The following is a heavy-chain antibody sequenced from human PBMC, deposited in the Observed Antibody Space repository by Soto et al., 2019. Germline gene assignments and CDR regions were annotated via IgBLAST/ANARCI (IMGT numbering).Heavy chain of an antibody. CDR1: GYTFSGVY. D-gene: IGHD6-19*01. CDR3: ASAAVTGTAGLDF. Sequence: GASVKVSCKASGYTFSGVYMHWVRQAPGQGLEWMGWINPNSGGTKSAEKFQGRVTMTRDTSISTAYMDLSRQTSDDTSVYYCASAAVTGTAGLDFWGQGPQVTVSS. V-gene: IGHV1-2*02. J-gene: IGHJ4*02. CDR2: INPNSGGT.